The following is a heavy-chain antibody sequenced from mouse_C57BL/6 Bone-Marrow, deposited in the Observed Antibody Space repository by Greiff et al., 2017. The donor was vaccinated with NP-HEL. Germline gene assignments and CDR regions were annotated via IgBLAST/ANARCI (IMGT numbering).Heavy chain of an antibody. CDR1: GYTFTSYW. Sequence: QVQLQQPGAELVKPGASVKLSCKASGYTFTSYWMHWVKQRPGQGLEWIGMIHPNSGSTNYNEKFKSKATLTVDKSSSTAYMQLSSLTSEDSAVYYCARGAYYINYVDAMDYWGQGTSVTVSS. V-gene: IGHV1-64*01. D-gene: IGHD2-5*01. CDR3: ARGAYYINYVDAMDY. CDR2: IHPNSGST. J-gene: IGHJ4*01.